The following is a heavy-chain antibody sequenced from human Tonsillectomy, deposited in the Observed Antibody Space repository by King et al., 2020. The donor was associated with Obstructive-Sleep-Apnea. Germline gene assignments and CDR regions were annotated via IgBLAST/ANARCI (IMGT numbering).Heavy chain of an antibody. CDR2: ICSDGGAT. CDR1: GFSFRSSW. J-gene: IGHJ4*02. V-gene: IGHV3-74*02. CDR3: ETAVM. Sequence: VQLVESGGGLVQPEGSLRLSCAASGFSFRSSWMHWVRQAPGKGLQWISFICSDGGATTYADSVRGRFTISRDNAKNTLFLQMSSLRAEDTAVYYCETAVMGGQGTLVTVSS. D-gene: IGHD2-8*01.